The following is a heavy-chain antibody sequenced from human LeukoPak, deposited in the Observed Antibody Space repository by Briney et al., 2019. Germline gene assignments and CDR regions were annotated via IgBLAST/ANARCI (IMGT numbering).Heavy chain of an antibody. CDR2: IYYSGST. CDR3: ARPTGYCSSDSCYEYFDY. J-gene: IGHJ4*02. V-gene: IGHV4-39*01. D-gene: IGHD2-2*01. Sequence: PSETLSLTCTVSGGSIRSSSSYWGWIRQPPGKGLEWIGSIYYSGSTFYNPSLKSRVTISVDTSKNQFSLKLSSVTAADTAVYYCARPTGYCSSDSCYEYFDYWGQGTLVTVSS. CDR1: GGSIRSSSSY.